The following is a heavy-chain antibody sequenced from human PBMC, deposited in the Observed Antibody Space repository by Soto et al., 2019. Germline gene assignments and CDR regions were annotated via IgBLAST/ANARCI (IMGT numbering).Heavy chain of an antibody. CDR2: ISAYNGNT. CDR3: GRDPVYDYIWGSYRPNWFDP. V-gene: IGHV1-18*01. D-gene: IGHD3-16*02. CDR1: GYAITRYG. J-gene: IGHJ5*02. Sequence: ASVKVSCKASGYAITRYGSSWVRQAPGQGLEWMGWISAYNGNTNYAQKLQGRATMTTDTSTSTAYMELRSLRSDDTAVYYCGRDPVYDYIWGSYRPNWFDPWGQGTLVTVSS.